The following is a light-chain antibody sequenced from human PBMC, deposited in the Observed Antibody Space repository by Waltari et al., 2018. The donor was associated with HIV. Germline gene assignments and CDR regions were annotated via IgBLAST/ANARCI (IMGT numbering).Light chain of an antibody. CDR3: QQYSSSPWT. CDR2: VAS. CDR1: QSVSSSY. V-gene: IGKV3-20*01. Sequence: EIVLTQSPGTLSLSPGERATLSCRTSQSVSSSYLAWYQQKPGQAPWLVIYVASNRATGIPDRFSGSGSGTDFTLTISRLEPEDFAVYYCQQYSSSPWTFGQGTKVEIK. J-gene: IGKJ1*01.